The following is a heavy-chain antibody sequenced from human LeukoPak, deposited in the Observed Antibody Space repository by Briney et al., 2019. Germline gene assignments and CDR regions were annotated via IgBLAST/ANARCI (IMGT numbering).Heavy chain of an antibody. Sequence: GGSLRLSCAASGFTFSSYSMNWVRQAPGKGLEWVSSISTSSSYIYYADSVKGRFTISRDNAKNSLYLQMNSLRAEDTAVYYCARDRCSSTSCLDAFDIWGQGTVVTVSS. CDR3: ARDRCSSTSCLDAFDI. V-gene: IGHV3-21*01. J-gene: IGHJ3*02. CDR2: ISTSSSYI. CDR1: GFTFSSYS. D-gene: IGHD2-2*01.